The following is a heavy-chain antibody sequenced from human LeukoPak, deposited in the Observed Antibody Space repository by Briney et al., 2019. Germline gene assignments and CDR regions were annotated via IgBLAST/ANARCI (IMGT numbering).Heavy chain of an antibody. CDR3: AIRFLEWLFDAFDI. J-gene: IGHJ3*02. V-gene: IGHV1-18*01. D-gene: IGHD3-3*01. Sequence: GASVKVSCKASGGTFSSYAISWVRQAPGQGLEWMGWISAYNGNTNYAQKLQGRVTMTTDTSTSTAYMELRSLRSDDTAVYYCAIRFLEWLFDAFDIWGQGTMVTVSS. CDR2: ISAYNGNT. CDR1: GGTFSSYA.